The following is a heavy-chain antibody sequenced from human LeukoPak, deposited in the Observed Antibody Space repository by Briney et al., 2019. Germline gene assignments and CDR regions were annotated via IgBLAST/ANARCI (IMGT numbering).Heavy chain of an antibody. D-gene: IGHD2-15*01. CDR2: IYSGGST. Sequence: GSLRLSCAASGFTVSSNYMSWVRQAPGKGLEWVSVIYSGGSTYYADSVKGRFTISRDNSKNTLYLQMNSLRAEDTAVYYCARSQRGWQKGIDYWGQGTLVTVSS. J-gene: IGHJ4*02. CDR3: ARSQRGWQKGIDY. V-gene: IGHV3-66*01. CDR1: GFTVSSNY.